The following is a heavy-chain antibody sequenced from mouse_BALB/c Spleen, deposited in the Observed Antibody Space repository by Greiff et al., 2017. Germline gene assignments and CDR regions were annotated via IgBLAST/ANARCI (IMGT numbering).Heavy chain of an antibody. CDR3: ANGNYWYCDV. Sequence: QVQLQQSAAELARPGASVKMSCKASGYTFTSYTMHWVKQRPGQGLEWIGYINPSSGYTEYNQKFKDKTTLTADKSSSTAYMQLSSLTSEDSAVYYCANGNYWYCDVWGAGTTVTVSS. D-gene: IGHD2-1*01. J-gene: IGHJ1*01. CDR1: GYTFTSYT. CDR2: INPSSGYT. V-gene: IGHV1-4*02.